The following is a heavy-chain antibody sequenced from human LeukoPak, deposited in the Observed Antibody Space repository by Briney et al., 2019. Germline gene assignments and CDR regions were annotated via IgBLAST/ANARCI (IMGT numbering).Heavy chain of an antibody. D-gene: IGHD3-10*01. CDR3: AREPMVRGVIGEYYYYGMDV. CDR2: IIPILGIA. V-gene: IGHV1-69*04. J-gene: IGHJ6*02. Sequence: ASVKVSCKASGGTFSSYAISWVRQAPGQGLEWMGRIIPILGIANYAQKFQGRVTITADKSTSTAYMELSSLRSEDTAVYYCAREPMVRGVIGEYYYYGMDVWGQGTTVTVSS. CDR1: GGTFSSYA.